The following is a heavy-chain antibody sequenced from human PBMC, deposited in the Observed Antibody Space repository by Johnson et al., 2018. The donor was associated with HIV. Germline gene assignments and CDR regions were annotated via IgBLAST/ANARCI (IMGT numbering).Heavy chain of an antibody. CDR3: ARDGESQQLPLGDAFDV. Sequence: QVQLVESGGGVVQPGGSLRLSCAASGFTFSSYGMHWVRQAPGKGLEWVAIIYSGDSTYYADSLEGRFTTSRDNSKNTLYLQMSSLKVEDTAMYYCARDGESQQLPLGDAFDVWGQGTMVIVSS. V-gene: IGHV3-NL1*01. CDR2: IYSGDST. D-gene: IGHD6-13*01. CDR1: GFTFSSYG. J-gene: IGHJ3*01.